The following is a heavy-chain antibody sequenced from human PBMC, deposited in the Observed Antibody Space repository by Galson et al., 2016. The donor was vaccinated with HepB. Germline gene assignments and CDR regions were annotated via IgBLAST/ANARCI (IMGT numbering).Heavy chain of an antibody. J-gene: IGHJ4*02. CDR3: AYLILGYCSGDSCSTY. CDR1: GFTFSSYG. D-gene: IGHD2-15*01. Sequence: SLRLSCAASGFTFSSYGMSWVRQAPGKGLEWVSTISNSGDSTYYADSVTGRCTISRDNSKNTLHLQMNSLRADDTALYDCAYLILGYCSGDSCSTYWGQGTLVTVSS. CDR2: ISNSGDST. V-gene: IGHV3-23*01.